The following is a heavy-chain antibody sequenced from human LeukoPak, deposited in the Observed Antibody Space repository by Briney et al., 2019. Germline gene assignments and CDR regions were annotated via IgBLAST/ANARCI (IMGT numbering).Heavy chain of an antibody. J-gene: IGHJ3*02. Sequence: GGSLRLSCAASGFTFSSYAMSWVRQAPGKGLEWVSAISGSDGSIYYADSVKGRFAISRDNAKNSLYLQMNSLRAEDTAVYYCAGDILTGYYSSAAFDIWGQGTMVTVSS. D-gene: IGHD3-9*01. V-gene: IGHV3-23*01. CDR2: ISGSDGSI. CDR1: GFTFSSYA. CDR3: AGDILTGYYSSAAFDI.